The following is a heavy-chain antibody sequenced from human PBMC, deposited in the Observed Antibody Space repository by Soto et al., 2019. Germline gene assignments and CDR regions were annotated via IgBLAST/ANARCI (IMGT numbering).Heavy chain of an antibody. J-gene: IGHJ5*02. CDR3: ARLGYCSGGSCRRGNWFDP. V-gene: IGHV1-8*01. CDR2: MNPNSGNT. D-gene: IGHD2-15*01. CDR1: GDTFTSYE. Sequence: ASVKVSCKASGDTFTSYEINWVRQATGQGLEWMGWMNPNSGNTGYAQKFQGRVTMTRNTSISTGYMELSSLRSEDTAVYYCARLGYCSGGSCRRGNWFDPWGQGTLVTVSS.